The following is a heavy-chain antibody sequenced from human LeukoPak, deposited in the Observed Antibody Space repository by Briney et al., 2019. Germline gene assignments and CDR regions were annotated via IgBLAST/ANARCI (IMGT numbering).Heavy chain of an antibody. CDR2: INPNSGGT. Sequence: ASVKVSCKASGYTFTGYYMHWVRQAPGQGLEWMGWINPNSGGTNYAQKFQGWVTMTRDTSISTAYMELSRLRSEDTAVYYCARGAAAATGYWGQGTLVTVSS. J-gene: IGHJ4*02. V-gene: IGHV1-2*04. CDR1: GYTFTGYY. CDR3: ARGAAAATGY. D-gene: IGHD6-13*01.